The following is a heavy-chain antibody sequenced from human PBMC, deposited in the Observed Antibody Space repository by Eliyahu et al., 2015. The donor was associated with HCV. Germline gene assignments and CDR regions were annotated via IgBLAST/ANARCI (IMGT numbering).Heavy chain of an antibody. Sequence: QVQLVQSGAEVKKPGXSVKVSCXASGVXFSSYSINWVRQAPGQGLEWMGGIIPIFGTTNYAQKFQGRVTITADESTTTAYMELSSLRSEDTAVYYCERGPHDSSGSYPDYWGQGTLVTVSS. J-gene: IGHJ4*02. V-gene: IGHV1-69*01. CDR2: IIPIFGTT. CDR3: ERGPHDSSGSYPDY. D-gene: IGHD3-22*01. CDR1: GVXFSSYS.